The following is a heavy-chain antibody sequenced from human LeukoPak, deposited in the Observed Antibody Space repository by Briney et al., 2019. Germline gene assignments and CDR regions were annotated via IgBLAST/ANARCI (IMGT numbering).Heavy chain of an antibody. CDR2: INPNSGGT. J-gene: IGHJ4*02. CDR1: GYTFTGYY. V-gene: IGHV1-2*02. Sequence: ASVKVSCKTSGYTFTGYYMHWVRQAPGQGLEWMGWINPNSGGTNYAQKFQDRVTMTGDTSISTAYMELSRLTSDDTAVYYCARAPMIVVVFPPRLDYWCQGTLVTVSS. CDR3: ARAPMIVVVFPPRLDY. D-gene: IGHD3-22*01.